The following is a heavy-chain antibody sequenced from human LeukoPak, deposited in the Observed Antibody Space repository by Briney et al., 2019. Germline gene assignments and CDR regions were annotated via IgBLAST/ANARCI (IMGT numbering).Heavy chain of an antibody. Sequence: GGSLRLSCAASGFTFSNYWMHWVRQAPGKGLEWVAFIRYDGSNKYYADSVKGRFTISRDNSKNTLYLQMNSLRAEDTAVYYCAKDLRSVGFGESLDYWGQGTLVTVSS. CDR2: IRYDGSNK. V-gene: IGHV3-30*02. CDR1: GFTFSNYW. J-gene: IGHJ4*02. CDR3: AKDLRSVGFGESLDY. D-gene: IGHD3-10*01.